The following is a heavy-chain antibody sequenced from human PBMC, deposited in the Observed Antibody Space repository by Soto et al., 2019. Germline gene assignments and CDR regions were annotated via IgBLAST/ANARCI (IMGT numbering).Heavy chain of an antibody. D-gene: IGHD5-12*01. V-gene: IGHV3-23*01. CDR3: AVAIFTAYDY. Sequence: EVRLLESGGGLVQPGGSLRLSCAASGFTFSGCSMTCVRQARGKGLEWVSAITGSGDRTYYADSVKGRFTISRYNSTNMMYLQMKSLRAEDSTVYYCAVAIFTAYDYWGQGTLVTVSS. CDR2: ITGSGDRT. J-gene: IGHJ4*02. CDR1: GFTFSGCS.